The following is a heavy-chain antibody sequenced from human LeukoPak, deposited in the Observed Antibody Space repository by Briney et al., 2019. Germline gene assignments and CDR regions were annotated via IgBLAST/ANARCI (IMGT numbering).Heavy chain of an antibody. Sequence: GGSLRLSCAASGFTFHTYWMNWVRQAPGKGLEWVANIKQDGSEKYYVDSVKGRFTISRDNAKNSLYLQMNSLRAEDTAVYYCATRVAATRWYYYYYGMDVWGQGTTVTVSS. V-gene: IGHV3-7*01. J-gene: IGHJ6*02. CDR3: ATRVAATRWYYYYYGMDV. D-gene: IGHD2-15*01. CDR2: IKQDGSEK. CDR1: GFTFHTYW.